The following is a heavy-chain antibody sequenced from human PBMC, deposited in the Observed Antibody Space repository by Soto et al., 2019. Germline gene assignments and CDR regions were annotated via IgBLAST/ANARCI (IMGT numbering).Heavy chain of an antibody. D-gene: IGHD5-18*01. CDR1: GFTFSSYS. V-gene: IGHV3-48*01. J-gene: IGHJ4*02. Sequence: PGGSLRLSCAASGFTFSSYSMNWVRQAPGKGLEWVSYISSSSSTIYYADSVKGRFTISRDNAKNSLYLQMNSLRAEDTAVYYCAALDTAMVKTAGYWGQGTLVTVSS. CDR2: ISSSSSTI. CDR3: AALDTAMVKTAGY.